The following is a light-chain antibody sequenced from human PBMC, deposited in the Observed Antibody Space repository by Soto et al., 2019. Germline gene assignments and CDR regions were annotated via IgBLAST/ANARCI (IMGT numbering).Light chain of an antibody. CDR1: QGIGTW. V-gene: IGKV1D-12*01. CDR3: QQTNSFPVT. Sequence: DVPVTQSPSFVSASVGDTVTITCRASQGIGTWLAWYQQKPGKAPNLLIYGASNLQSGVPPRFSGSGLGTHFTLTIVSLQPEDFATYFCQQTNSFPVTCGQGTRLEI. CDR2: GAS. J-gene: IGKJ5*01.